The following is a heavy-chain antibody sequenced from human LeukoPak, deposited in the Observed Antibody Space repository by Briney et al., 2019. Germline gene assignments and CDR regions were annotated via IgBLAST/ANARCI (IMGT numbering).Heavy chain of an antibody. CDR2: ISYDGSNK. D-gene: IGHD2-2*01. J-gene: IGHJ4*02. CDR3: ARGGRTLFVPCQNDY. V-gene: IGHV3-30*04. Sequence: GGSLRLSCAASGFTFSSYAMHWVRQAPGKGLEWVAVISYDGSNKYYADSVKGRFTISRDNSKNTLYLQMNSLRAEDTAVYYCARGGRTLFVPCQNDYWGQGTLVTVSS. CDR1: GFTFSSYA.